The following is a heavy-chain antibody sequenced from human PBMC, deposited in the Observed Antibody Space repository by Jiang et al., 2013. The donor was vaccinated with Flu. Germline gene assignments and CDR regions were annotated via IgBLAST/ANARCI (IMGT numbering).Heavy chain of an antibody. J-gene: IGHJ4*02. D-gene: IGHD1-26*01. CDR1: GYNFDSYT. CDR3: ARGYSGSFWHTEY. V-gene: IGHV1-18*04. Sequence: SGAEVKKPGASVKVSCKASGYNFDSYTVTWVRQAPGQGLEWMGWISPHSGNTNYAQKLQGRVTMTADTSTSTAYMDLRSLKSDDTAVYYCARGYSGSFWHTEYWGQGTLVTVTS. CDR2: ISPHSGNT.